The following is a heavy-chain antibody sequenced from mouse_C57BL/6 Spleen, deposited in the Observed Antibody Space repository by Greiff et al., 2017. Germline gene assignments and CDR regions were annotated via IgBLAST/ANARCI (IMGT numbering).Heavy chain of an antibody. CDR2: IYPSDSET. CDR1: GYTFTSYW. CDR3: ARRRDGNDDAMDY. J-gene: IGHJ4*01. Sequence: QVQLQQSGAELVRPGSSVKLSCKASGYTFTSYWMDWVKQRPGQGLEWIGNIYPSDSETHYNQKFKDKATLTVDKSSSKAYMQLSSLTSEDSAVYYCARRRDGNDDAMDYWGQGTSVTVSS. V-gene: IGHV1-61*01. D-gene: IGHD2-2*01.